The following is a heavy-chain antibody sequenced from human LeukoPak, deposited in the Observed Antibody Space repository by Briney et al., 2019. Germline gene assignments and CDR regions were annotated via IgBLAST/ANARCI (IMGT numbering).Heavy chain of an antibody. V-gene: IGHV3-33*01. Sequence: PGGSLRLSCAASGFTFSSYGMHWVRQAPGKGLEWVAVIWYDGSNKYYAESVKGRFTISRDNSKNTLYLQMNSLRAEDTAVYYCARDRKAAVDYPDYWGQGTLVTVSS. CDR2: IWYDGSNK. CDR1: GFTFSSYG. CDR3: ARDRKAAVDYPDY. D-gene: IGHD6-13*01. J-gene: IGHJ4*02.